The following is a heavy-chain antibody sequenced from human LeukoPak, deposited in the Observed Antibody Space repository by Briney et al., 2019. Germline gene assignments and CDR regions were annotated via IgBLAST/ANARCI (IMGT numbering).Heavy chain of an antibody. CDR3: ARDLARGDGDYVLNH. J-gene: IGHJ5*02. CDR2: IIPILGIA. D-gene: IGHD4-17*01. CDR1: GGTFSSYA. Sequence: GASVNVSCKASGGTFSSYAISWVRQAPGQGLEWMGRIIPILGIANYAQKFQGRVTITADKSTSTAYMELSSLRSEDTAVYYCARDLARGDGDYVLNHWGQGTLVTVSS. V-gene: IGHV1-69*04.